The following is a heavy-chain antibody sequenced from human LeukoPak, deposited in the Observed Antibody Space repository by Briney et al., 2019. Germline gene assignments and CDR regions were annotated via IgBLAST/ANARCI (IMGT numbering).Heavy chain of an antibody. Sequence: SVTVSCTASGGTFSSYAWVRQAPGQGLEWMGGIIPMFGTAKYAQKFQGRVTMTRNTSISTAYMELTILRSEDTAVYYCVGGAPNWGFDYWGQGTLVTVSS. CDR2: IIPMFGTA. V-gene: IGHV1-69*05. CDR3: VGGAPNWGFDY. CDR1: GGTFSSYA. J-gene: IGHJ4*02. D-gene: IGHD7-27*01.